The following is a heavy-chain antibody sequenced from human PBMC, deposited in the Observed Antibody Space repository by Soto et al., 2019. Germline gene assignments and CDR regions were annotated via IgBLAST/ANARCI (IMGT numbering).Heavy chain of an antibody. Sequence: QVQLQESGPGLVKPSETLSLTCTVSGGSISGNYWSWIRQTPGKGLEWIGYMYYTGSTNYNPSLKSRVTMSVVTSKNQLSLKLSSVTAADTAIYYCAKYTSMVADYWGQGTLVTVSS. D-gene: IGHD5-18*01. V-gene: IGHV4-59*01. J-gene: IGHJ4*02. CDR1: GGSISGNY. CDR3: AKYTSMVADY. CDR2: MYYTGST.